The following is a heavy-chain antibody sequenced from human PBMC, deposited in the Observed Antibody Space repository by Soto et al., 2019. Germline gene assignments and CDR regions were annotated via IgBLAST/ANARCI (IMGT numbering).Heavy chain of an antibody. Sequence: EVQLVETGGGLIQPGGSLRLACTASGFSVSDNYMSWVRQAPAKGLEWVSILHSGGGTYYADSVRGRFTVSRVNSQNTLYLQMNSLRAEVTAVYYCSRGASDYGDGVDYWGQGTLVTVSS. CDR3: SRGASDYGDGVDY. CDR1: GFSVSDNY. V-gene: IGHV3-53*02. D-gene: IGHD4-17*01. J-gene: IGHJ4*02. CDR2: LHSGGGT.